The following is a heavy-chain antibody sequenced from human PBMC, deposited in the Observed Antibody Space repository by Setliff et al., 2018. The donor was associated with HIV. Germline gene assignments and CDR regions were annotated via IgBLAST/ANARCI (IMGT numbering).Heavy chain of an antibody. CDR3: ARSTVGAGTSFP. V-gene: IGHV4-59*11. CDR1: GDSINTHY. Sequence: SETLSLTCTVSGDSINTHYWSWIRQAPGKGLEWIGCISHSGNTNFNPSLNSRVTISVGTSKNQFSLRLTSVTAADTAIYYCARSTVGAGTSFPWGRGILVTVSS. J-gene: IGHJ5*02. D-gene: IGHD1-26*01. CDR2: ISHSGNT.